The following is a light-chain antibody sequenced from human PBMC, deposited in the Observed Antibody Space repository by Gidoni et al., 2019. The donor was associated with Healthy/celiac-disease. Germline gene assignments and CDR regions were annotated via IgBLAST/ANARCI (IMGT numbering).Light chain of an antibody. CDR2: AAS. Sequence: DIQMTQSPSSLSASVGDRVTITCRASQSISSYLNWYQQKPGNAPKLLIYAASSLQSGVPSRFSGSGSGTDFTLTISSLQPEDFATYYCQQSYSTPLYSFXQXTKLEIK. J-gene: IGKJ2*03. CDR1: QSISSY. V-gene: IGKV1-39*01. CDR3: QQSYSTPLYS.